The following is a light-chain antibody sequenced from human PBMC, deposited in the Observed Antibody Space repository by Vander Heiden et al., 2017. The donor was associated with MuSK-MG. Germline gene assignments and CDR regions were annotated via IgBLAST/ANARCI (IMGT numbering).Light chain of an antibody. V-gene: IGKV1-5*03. CDR3: QQYNSDSPWT. CDR2: KAS. Sequence: DIQMTQSPSTLSASVGDRVTITCRASQSISSWLAWYQQKPGKAPKLLIYKASSLESGVPSRFSGSGSGTELTLTISSLQPDDFATYYCQQYNSDSPWTFGQGTKVEIK. J-gene: IGKJ1*01. CDR1: QSISSW.